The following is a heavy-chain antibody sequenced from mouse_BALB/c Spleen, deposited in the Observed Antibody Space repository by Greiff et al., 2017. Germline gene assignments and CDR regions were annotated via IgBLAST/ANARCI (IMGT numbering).Heavy chain of an antibody. Sequence: EVQLQQSGAELVKPGASVKLSCTASGFNIKDTYMHWVKQRPEQGLEWIGRIDPANGNTKYDPKFQGKATITADTSSNTAYLQLSSLTSEDTAVYYCAPIYYDYDVYYAMDYWGQGTSVTVSS. CDR2: IDPANGNT. V-gene: IGHV14-3*02. J-gene: IGHJ4*01. CDR1: GFNIKDTY. D-gene: IGHD2-4*01. CDR3: APIYYDYDVYYAMDY.